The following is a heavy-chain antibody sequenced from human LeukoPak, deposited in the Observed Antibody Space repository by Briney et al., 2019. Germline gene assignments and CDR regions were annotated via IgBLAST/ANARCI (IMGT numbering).Heavy chain of an antibody. D-gene: IGHD1-26*01. CDR2: VGIAADT. J-gene: IGHJ4*02. V-gene: IGHV3-13*01. CDR3: VRQKKSHGNFDY. Sequence: GGSLRLSCAASGFTFSDHAMHWVRQAPGKGLEWVSAVGIAADTFYPGSVKGRFTISRENAKNSLYLQMNSLRVEDTAVYYCVRQKKSHGNFDYWGQGTLVTVSS. CDR1: GFTFSDHA.